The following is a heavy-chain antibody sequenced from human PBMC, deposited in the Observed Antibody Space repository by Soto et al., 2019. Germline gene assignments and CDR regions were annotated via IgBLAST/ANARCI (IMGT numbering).Heavy chain of an antibody. V-gene: IGHV1-46*01. D-gene: IGHD6-19*01. CDR1: GYTFTSYY. Sequence: ASVKVSCKASGYTFTSYYMHWVRQAPGQGLEWMGIINPSGGSTSYAQEFQGRVTMTRDTSTSTVYMELSSLRSEDTAVYYCARAPIAVAGPTYYLYYGMDVWGQGTTVTVSS. CDR2: INPSGGST. CDR3: ARAPIAVAGPTYYLYYGMDV. J-gene: IGHJ6*02.